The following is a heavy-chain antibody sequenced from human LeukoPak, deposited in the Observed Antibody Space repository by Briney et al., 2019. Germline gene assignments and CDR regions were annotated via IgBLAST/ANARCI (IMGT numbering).Heavy chain of an antibody. D-gene: IGHD3-22*01. CDR2: INPNRGGT. CDR1: GYTFTGYY. V-gene: IGHV1-2*02. J-gene: IGHJ3*02. Sequence: ASLRLSCAASGYTFTGYYMHWVRQAPGQGLEWVGWINPNRGGTNYAQTLKGRVTLTRDTSKSIAYMEMSRLRSDDTAVYYCARDLDSCGYYYTVDSDAFDIWGEGTMVSVSS. CDR3: ARDLDSCGYYYTVDSDAFDI.